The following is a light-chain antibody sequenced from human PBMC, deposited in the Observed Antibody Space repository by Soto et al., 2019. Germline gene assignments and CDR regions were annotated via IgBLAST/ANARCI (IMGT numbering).Light chain of an antibody. V-gene: IGKV3-15*01. J-gene: IGKJ1*01. Sequence: EIVLTQSPVTLSVSPGERATLSCRASQSVSSNLAWYQQKPGQAPRLLIYGASTRANGVPARFSGGGSGPEFTLTISSLQSEDFELYYYQQYRTFGQGTKVEIK. CDR3: QQYRT. CDR2: GAS. CDR1: QSVSSN.